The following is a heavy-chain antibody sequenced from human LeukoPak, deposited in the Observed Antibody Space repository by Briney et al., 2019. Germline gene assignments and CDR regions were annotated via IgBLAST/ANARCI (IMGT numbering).Heavy chain of an antibody. CDR1: GHSFTNYW. CDR2: IYPGDSDT. J-gene: IGHJ5*02. CDR3: ARSQGYCSGGSCLQGDWFDP. V-gene: IGHV5-51*01. Sequence: GESLKISCKGSGHSFTNYWIGWVRQMPGKGLEWMGIIYPGDSDTRYSPSFQGQVTISADKSISTAYLQWGSLKASDTAMYYCARSQGYCSGGSCLQGDWFDPWGQGTLVTVSS. D-gene: IGHD2-15*01.